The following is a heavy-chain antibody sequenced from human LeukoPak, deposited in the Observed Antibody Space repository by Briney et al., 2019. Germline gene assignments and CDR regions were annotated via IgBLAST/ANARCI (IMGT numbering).Heavy chain of an antibody. CDR2: IKQDGSEK. D-gene: IGHD2-2*01. CDR3: ARMGRIVVVPAAPANWFDP. CDR1: GFTFSSYW. V-gene: IGHV3-7*01. J-gene: IGHJ5*02. Sequence: GGSLRLSCAASGFTFSSYWMSWVRQAPGKGLEWMANIKQDGSEKYYVDSVKGRFTISRDNAKNSLYLQMNSLRAEDTAVYYCARMGRIVVVPAAPANWFDPWGQGTLVTVSS.